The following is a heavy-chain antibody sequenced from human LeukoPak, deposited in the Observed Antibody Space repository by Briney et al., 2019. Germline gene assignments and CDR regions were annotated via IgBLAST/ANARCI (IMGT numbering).Heavy chain of an antibody. V-gene: IGHV7-4-1*02. CDR1: GYTFTTYT. D-gene: IGHD3-16*01. Sequence: ASVKVSCKASGYTFTTYTMNWVRQAPGQGLEWMGWINTNTGNPTYAQGFSGRFVFSVDTSVSTAYVQISRLQTDDTALYFCSRGRNDYKADNYYYMDVWGKGTSVTVSS. J-gene: IGHJ6*03. CDR2: INTNTGNP. CDR3: SRGRNDYKADNYYYMDV.